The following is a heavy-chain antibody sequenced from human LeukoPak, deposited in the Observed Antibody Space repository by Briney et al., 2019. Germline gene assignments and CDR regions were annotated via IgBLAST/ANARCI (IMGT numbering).Heavy chain of an antibody. J-gene: IGHJ5*02. D-gene: IGHD5-24*01. CDR1: GFTFSSYS. Sequence: PGGSLRLSCAASGFTFSSYSMNWVRQAPGKGLEWVSYISSRSSTIYYADSVKGRFTISRDNAKSSLYLQMNSLRAEDTAVYYCAKGQRVDGYNSRRINWFDPWGQGTLVTVSS. V-gene: IGHV3-48*04. CDR3: AKGQRVDGYNSRRINWFDP. CDR2: ISSRSSTI.